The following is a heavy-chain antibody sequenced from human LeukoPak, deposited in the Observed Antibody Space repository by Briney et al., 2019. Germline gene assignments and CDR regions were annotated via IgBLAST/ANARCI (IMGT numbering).Heavy chain of an antibody. CDR2: FIPRLGTS. V-gene: IGHV1-69*08. D-gene: IGHD3-10*01. CDR1: GGTFLSST. J-gene: IGHJ4*02. Sequence: SVKVSCKASGGTFLSSTISWVRQAPGQGLEWMGRFIPRLGTSNYAQKFQGRVAITADKATNTANMELSSLRSEDTAVYFCAREGGYFGSLDSWGQGTLVTVSS. CDR3: AREGGYFGSLDS.